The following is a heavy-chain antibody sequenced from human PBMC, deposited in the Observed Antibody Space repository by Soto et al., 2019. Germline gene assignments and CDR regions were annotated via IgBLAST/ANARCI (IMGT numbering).Heavy chain of an antibody. CDR1: GFTFNAAW. J-gene: IGHJ4*01. CDR2: IKSKTDGVTT. D-gene: IGHD6-13*01. CDR3: TTGLAAAGTNY. Sequence: GGSLRLSCAASGFTFNAAWMSWVRQAPGKGLEWVGRIKSKTDGVTTDFAAPVKGRFTISRDDSKNTVYLQMNSLKIEDTAVYYCTTGLAAAGTNYWGHGTLVTRSS. V-gene: IGHV3-15*01.